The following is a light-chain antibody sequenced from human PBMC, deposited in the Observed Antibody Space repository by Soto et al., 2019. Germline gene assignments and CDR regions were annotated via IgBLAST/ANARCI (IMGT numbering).Light chain of an antibody. J-gene: IGKJ1*01. Sequence: EIVVTQSPATLSVSPGERATLSCRASQSVSSNLAWYQQKPGQAPRLLIYGASTRATGIPARFSGSGSGTEFTLTISSLQFEDFAVYYCQQYNNWPRTFGQGTKVDIK. V-gene: IGKV3-15*01. CDR2: GAS. CDR1: QSVSSN. CDR3: QQYNNWPRT.